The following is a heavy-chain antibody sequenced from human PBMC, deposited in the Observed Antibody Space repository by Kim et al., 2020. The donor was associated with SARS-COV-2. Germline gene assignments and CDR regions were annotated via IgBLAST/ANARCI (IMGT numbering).Heavy chain of an antibody. V-gene: IGHV1-69*13. CDR1: RDTFNTYA. J-gene: IGHJ4*02. Sequence: SVKVSCKASRDTFNTYAISWVRQAPGQGLEWLGGIVPFIGTSDHAQKFQGRLTVTADDSTTTVYMELSSLRSADTAVYFCSRGWLCRRWRFVYWGQGT. CDR2: IVPFIGTS. CDR3: SRGWLCRRWRFVY. D-gene: IGHD6-19*01.